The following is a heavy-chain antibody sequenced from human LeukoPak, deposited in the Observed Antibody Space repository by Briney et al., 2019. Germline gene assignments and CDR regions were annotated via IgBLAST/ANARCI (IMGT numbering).Heavy chain of an antibody. V-gene: IGHV4-38-2*02. CDR3: ARGPLAGGIDY. D-gene: IGHD1-14*01. CDR1: GYSISSDYY. J-gene: IGHJ4*02. Sequence: SETLSLTCTVSGYSISSDYYWGWIRPPPGRGLEWIGNIYHSGSTYYNPSLRSRVTISVDTSKTQFSLKLSSVTAADTAVYFCARGPLAGGIDYWGQGTLVTVSS. CDR2: IYHSGST.